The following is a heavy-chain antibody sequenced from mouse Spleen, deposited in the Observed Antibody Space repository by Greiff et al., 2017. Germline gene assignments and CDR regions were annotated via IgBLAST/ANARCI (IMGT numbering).Heavy chain of an antibody. J-gene: IGHJ1*01. CDR1: GYTFTSYD. CDR2: IYPRDGST. CDR3: ARSYDGSYGYFDV. V-gene: IGHV1-85*01. D-gene: IGHD2-10*01. Sequence: QVQLKQSGPELVKPGASVKLSCKASGYTFTSYDINWVKQRPGQGLEWIGWIYPRDGSTKYNEKFKGKATLTVDTSSSTAYMELHSLTSEDSAVYFCARSYDGSYGYFDVWGAGTTVTVSS.